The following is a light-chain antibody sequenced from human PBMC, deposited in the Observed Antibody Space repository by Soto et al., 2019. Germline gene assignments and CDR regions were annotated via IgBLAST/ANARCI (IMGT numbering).Light chain of an antibody. CDR2: GAS. V-gene: IGKV3-15*01. J-gene: IGKJ2*01. CDR1: QSISSN. CDR3: QQSNKTPTYT. Sequence: EIVMTQSPANLSVSPGERATLSCRASQSISSNLAWYQQKPGQGPRLLIYGASTRATGIPARFSGSGSGTEFTLTISSLESANFAVYFSQQSNKTPTYTFGQGTKLEIK.